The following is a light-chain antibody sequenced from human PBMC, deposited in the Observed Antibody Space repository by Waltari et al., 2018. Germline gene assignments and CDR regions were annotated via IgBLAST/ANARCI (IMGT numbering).Light chain of an antibody. CDR1: QSVLPSNGNTY. V-gene: IGKV2-28*01. CDR2: SGS. Sequence: DVVMTQSPLSLAVTPGEPASISCRSSQSVLPSNGNTYLDWYLQKPGQSPQLLIYSGSNRASGVPDRFSGSGSGTDFTLKISRVEAEDVGVYYCMSAVQTLSFGGGTKVEIK. J-gene: IGKJ4*01. CDR3: MSAVQTLS.